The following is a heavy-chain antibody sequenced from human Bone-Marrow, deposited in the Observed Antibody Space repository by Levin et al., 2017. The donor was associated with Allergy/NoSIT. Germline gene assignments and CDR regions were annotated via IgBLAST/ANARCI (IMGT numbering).Heavy chain of an antibody. D-gene: IGHD4-17*01. J-gene: IGHJ6*04. CDR1: GFTFSSHA. Sequence: GGSLRLSCAASGFTFSSHAMNWVRQAPGKGLEWVSSISGTGDSTYYVDSVKGRFTISRDNSKNTLHLQMTSLRAEDTAVYYCAKDLISRGYDSGEYGPLNVWGTGTTVTVSS. CDR3: AKDLISRGYDSGEYGPLNV. CDR2: ISGTGDST. V-gene: IGHV3-23*01.